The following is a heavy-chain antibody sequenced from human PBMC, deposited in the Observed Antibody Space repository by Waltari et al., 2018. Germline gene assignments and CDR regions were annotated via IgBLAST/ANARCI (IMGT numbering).Heavy chain of an antibody. CDR3: ARGTSPFWYFDSDGWFDP. J-gene: IGHJ5*02. Sequence: QVQLQESGPGLVKPSETLSLTCTVSGGSISSYYWSWIRQPPGKGLEWSGYIYTSGSTNYNPSLKSRVTIAVDTSKNQFSLKLSSVTAADTAVYYCARGTSPFWYFDSDGWFDPWGQGTLVTVSS. CDR1: GGSISSYY. CDR2: IYTSGST. D-gene: IGHD3-9*01. V-gene: IGHV4-4*09.